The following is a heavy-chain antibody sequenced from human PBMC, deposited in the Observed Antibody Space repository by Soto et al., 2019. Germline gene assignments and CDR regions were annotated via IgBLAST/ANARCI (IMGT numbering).Heavy chain of an antibody. J-gene: IGHJ4*02. Sequence: QVQLVQSGAEVKKPGASVKVSCKASGYTFTSYYISWVRQAPGQGLEWMGWISGYNGNTNYAQKLQGRVTMTTDTXXXXXXXXXXXXXXXXXXXXXXXXXXXXXXXWGQGTLVT. CDR2: ISGYNGNT. CDR3: XXXXXXXXX. V-gene: IGHV1-18*01. CDR1: GYTFTSYY.